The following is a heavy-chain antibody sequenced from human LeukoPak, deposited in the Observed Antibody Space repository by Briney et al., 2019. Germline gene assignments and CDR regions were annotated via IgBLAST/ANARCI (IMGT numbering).Heavy chain of an antibody. CDR3: ARDPGGYSSGGELDV. Sequence: SETLSLTCAVYGGSFSGYYWSWIRQPPGKGLEWIGEINHSGSTNYNPSLKSRVTISVDTSKNQFSLKLSSVTAEDMAVYYCARDPGGYSSGGELDVWGKGTTVTVSS. D-gene: IGHD6-19*01. J-gene: IGHJ6*04. V-gene: IGHV4-34*01. CDR2: INHSGST. CDR1: GGSFSGYY.